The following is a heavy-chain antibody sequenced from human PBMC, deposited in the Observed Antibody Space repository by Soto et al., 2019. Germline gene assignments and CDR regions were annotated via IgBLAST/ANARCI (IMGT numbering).Heavy chain of an antibody. D-gene: IGHD5-18*01. CDR3: ASGYSYVNRGPDYYYYYYMDV. V-gene: IGHV4-31*03. Sequence: SETLSLTCTVSGGSISSGGYYWSWIRQHPGKGLEWIGYIYYSGSTYYNPSLKSRVTISVDTSKNQFSLKLSSVTAADTAVYYCASGYSYVNRGPDYYYYYYMDVWGKGTTVTVSS. J-gene: IGHJ6*03. CDR1: GGSISSGGYY. CDR2: IYYSGST.